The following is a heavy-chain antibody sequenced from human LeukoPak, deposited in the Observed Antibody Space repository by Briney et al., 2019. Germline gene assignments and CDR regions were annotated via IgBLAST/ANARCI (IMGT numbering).Heavy chain of an antibody. CDR2: ISSSGSTI. CDR1: GFTFSDYY. D-gene: IGHD3-22*01. J-gene: IGHJ4*02. V-gene: IGHV3-11*04. Sequence: GGSLRLSCAASGFTFSDYYMSWIRRAPGKGLEWVSYISSSGSTIYYGDSVKGRFTISRDNAKNSLYLQMNSLRAEDTAVYYCARDRTLYDSSGYYSYYFDYWGQGTLVTVSS. CDR3: ARDRTLYDSSGYYSYYFDY.